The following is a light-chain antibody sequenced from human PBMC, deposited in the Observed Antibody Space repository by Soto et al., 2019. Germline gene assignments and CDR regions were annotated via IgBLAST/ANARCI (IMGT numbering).Light chain of an antibody. V-gene: IGLV1-40*01. J-gene: IGLJ3*02. CDR3: QSYDSHLIGPPL. CDR1: GSNIGAGYD. Sequence: QSVLTQPPSVSGAPGQRVTISCTGTGSNIGAGYDVHWYQQLPGTAPKLLIYGNINRPSGVPDRFSGSKSGSSASLAISGLQAEDEAIYYCQSYDSHLIGPPLFAGGTKVTVL. CDR2: GNI.